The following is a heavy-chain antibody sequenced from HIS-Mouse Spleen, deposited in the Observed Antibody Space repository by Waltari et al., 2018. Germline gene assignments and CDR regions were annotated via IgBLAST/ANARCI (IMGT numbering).Heavy chain of an antibody. CDR1: GGSISRGCYY. V-gene: IGHV4-31*03. CDR3: ARSPYYDFWSGYSDNWFDP. D-gene: IGHD3-3*01. J-gene: IGHJ5*02. Sequence: QVQLQESGPGLVTPSQTLSLTCTVSGGSISRGCYYWSWIRQPPGKGLEWIGYIYYRGSTYYNPSIKSRVTISVDTSKNQFSLKLSSVTAADTAVYYCARSPYYDFWSGYSDNWFDPWGQGTLVTVSS. CDR2: IYYRGST.